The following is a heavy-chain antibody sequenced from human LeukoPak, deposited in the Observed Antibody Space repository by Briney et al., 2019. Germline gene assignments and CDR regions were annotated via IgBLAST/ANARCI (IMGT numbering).Heavy chain of an antibody. CDR3: ASLDILTGFLPRRY. CDR1: GGSISSSNW. Sequence: SETLSLTCAVSGGSISSSNWWSWVRQPPGKGLEWIGETYHSGSTNYNPSLKSRVTISVDKSKNQFSLKLSSVTAADTAVYYCASLDILTGFLPRRYWGQGTLVTVSS. J-gene: IGHJ4*02. D-gene: IGHD3-9*01. CDR2: TYHSGST. V-gene: IGHV4-4*02.